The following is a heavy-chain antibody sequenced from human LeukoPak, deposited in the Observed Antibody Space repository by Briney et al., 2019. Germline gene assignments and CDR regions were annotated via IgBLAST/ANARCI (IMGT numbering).Heavy chain of an antibody. CDR1: GFTFSSYD. D-gene: IGHD3-22*01. V-gene: IGHV3-48*03. J-gene: IGHJ3*02. Sequence: GGSLRLSCAASGFTFSSYDMNWVRQAPGKGLEWVSYICSNGSTIYYADSVKGRFTISRDNAKNSLYLQMNSLRAADTAVYYCAKFRGDITRIVVVIGVFDIWGQGKMVTVSS. CDR2: ICSNGSTI. CDR3: AKFRGDITRIVVVIGVFDI.